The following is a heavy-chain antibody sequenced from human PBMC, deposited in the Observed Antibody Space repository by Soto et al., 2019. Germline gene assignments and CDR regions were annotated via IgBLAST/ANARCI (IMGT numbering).Heavy chain of an antibody. CDR3: ARERVYYYGSGPSYYGMDV. V-gene: IGHV1-18*01. Sequence: GASVKVSCKASGYTFTSYGISWVRQAPGQGLEWMGWISAYNGNTNYAQKLQGRVTMTTDTSTSTAYMELRSLRSDDTAVYYCARERVYYYGSGPSYYGMDVWGQGTTVTVSS. D-gene: IGHD3-10*01. J-gene: IGHJ6*02. CDR1: GYTFTSYG. CDR2: ISAYNGNT.